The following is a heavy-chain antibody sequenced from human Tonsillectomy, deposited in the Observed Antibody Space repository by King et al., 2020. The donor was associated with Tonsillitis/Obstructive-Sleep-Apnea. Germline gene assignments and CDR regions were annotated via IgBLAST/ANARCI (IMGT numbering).Heavy chain of an antibody. CDR3: ARRYCSSTSCLIDY. J-gene: IGHJ4*02. Sequence: VQLVESGGGLVQPGGSLRLSCVASGFTFNSYEINWVRQAPGKGLEWVSYISSSGASKYYADSVKGRFTISRDNAKNSLFLQMNSLRAEDTAVYYCARRYCSSTSCLIDYWGQGTLVTVSS. CDR2: ISSSGASK. V-gene: IGHV3-48*03. D-gene: IGHD2-2*01. CDR1: GFTFNSYE.